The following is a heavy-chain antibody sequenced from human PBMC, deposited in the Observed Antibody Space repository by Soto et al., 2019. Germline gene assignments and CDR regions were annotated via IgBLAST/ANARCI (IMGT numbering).Heavy chain of an antibody. J-gene: IGHJ4*02. D-gene: IGHD5-12*01. Sequence: PSETLSLTCTVSGGSISSGGYYWSWIRQHPGKGLEWIGYIYYGGSTNYNPSLKSRVTISVDTSKNQFSLKLSSVTAADTAVYYCATLRIIGYDYVTYFDYWGQGTLVTVSS. CDR2: IYYGGST. CDR1: GGSISSGGYY. CDR3: ATLRIIGYDYVTYFDY. V-gene: IGHV4-61*08.